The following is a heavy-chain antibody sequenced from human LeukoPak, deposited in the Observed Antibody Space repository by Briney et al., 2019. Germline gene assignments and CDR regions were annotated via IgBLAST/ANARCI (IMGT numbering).Heavy chain of an antibody. CDR1: GFTFSSYE. V-gene: IGHV3-48*03. J-gene: IGHJ4*02. CDR3: ARCGSYLHWYFDY. D-gene: IGHD1-26*01. Sequence: GGSLRLSCAASGFTFSSYEMNWVRQAPGKGLEWVSYISSSSSTIYYADSVKGRFTISRDNAKNSLYLQMNSLRAEDTAVYYCARCGSYLHWYFDYWGQGTLVTVSS. CDR2: ISSSSSTI.